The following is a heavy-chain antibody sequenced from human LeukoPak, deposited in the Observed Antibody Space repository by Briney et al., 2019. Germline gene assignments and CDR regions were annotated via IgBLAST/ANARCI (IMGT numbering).Heavy chain of an antibody. J-gene: IGHJ4*02. V-gene: IGHV3-30*03. CDR1: GFTFSSYA. CDR3: ARGLRGSYWKIPDY. D-gene: IGHD3-10*01. CDR2: ISYDGSNK. Sequence: GGSLRLSCAASGFTFSSYAMHWVRQAPGKGLEWVAVISYDGSNKYYADSVKGRFTISRDDSKNTLYLQMNSLRPEDTAVYYCARGLRGSYWKIPDYWGQGTLVTVSS.